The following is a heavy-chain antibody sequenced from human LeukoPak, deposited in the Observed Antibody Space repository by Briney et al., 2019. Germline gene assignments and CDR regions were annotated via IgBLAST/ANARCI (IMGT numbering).Heavy chain of an antibody. CDR3: AKVDREVAKIRGGFDY. J-gene: IGHJ4*02. Sequence: PGGSLRLSCAASGFTFSSYAMSWVRQAPGKGLEWVSAISGSGGSTYYADSVKGRFTISRDNAKNTLYLQMNSLRAEDTAVYDCAKVDREVAKIRGGFDYWGQGTLVTVSS. D-gene: IGHD5-24*01. V-gene: IGHV3-23*01. CDR2: ISGSGGST. CDR1: GFTFSSYA.